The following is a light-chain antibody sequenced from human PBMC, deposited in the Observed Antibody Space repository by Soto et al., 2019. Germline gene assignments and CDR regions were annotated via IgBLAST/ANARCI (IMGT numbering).Light chain of an antibody. CDR1: QSVSSN. V-gene: IGKV3-15*01. J-gene: IGKJ5*01. CDR2: GAS. Sequence: ETVMTQSPATLSVSPGERATLSCRASQSVSSNLAWYQQKPGQAPRLLIYGASTRATGIPARFSGSGSGTEFTLTISSLQSEDFAVYYCQQYNNWPPFITFGQGTRLEIK. CDR3: QQYNNWPPFIT.